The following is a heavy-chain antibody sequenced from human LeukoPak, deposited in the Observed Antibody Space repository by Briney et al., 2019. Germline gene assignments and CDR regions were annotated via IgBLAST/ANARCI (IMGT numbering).Heavy chain of an antibody. CDR2: IIPIFGTA. J-gene: IGHJ4*02. Sequence: ALVKVSCKASGGTFSSYAISWVRQAPGQGLEWMGGIIPIFGTANYAQKFQGRVTITADESTSTAYMELSSLRSEDTAVYYCASHYYDSSGYYYGFDYWGQGTLVTVSS. V-gene: IGHV1-69*13. D-gene: IGHD3-22*01. CDR1: GGTFSSYA. CDR3: ASHYYDSSGYYYGFDY.